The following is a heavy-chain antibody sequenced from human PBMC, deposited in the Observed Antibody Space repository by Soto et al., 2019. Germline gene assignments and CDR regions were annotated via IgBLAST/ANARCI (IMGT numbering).Heavy chain of an antibody. V-gene: IGHV4-59*13. CDR1: GGSISSYY. J-gene: IGHJ5*02. D-gene: IGHD2-2*02. Sequence: SETLSLTCTVSGGSISSYYWSWIRQPPGKGLEWIGYIYYSGSTNYNPSLKSRVTISVDTSKNQFSLKLSSVTAADMAVYYCARVKVVPAAIIWFDPWGQGTLVTVSS. CDR3: ARVKVVPAAIIWFDP. CDR2: IYYSGST.